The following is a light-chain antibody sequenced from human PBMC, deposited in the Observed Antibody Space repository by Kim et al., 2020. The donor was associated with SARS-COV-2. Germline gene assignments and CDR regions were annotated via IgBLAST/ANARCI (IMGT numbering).Light chain of an antibody. Sequence: ASVGDRVTITCQASQDISNYLNWYQQKPEKAPKLLIYDASNLETGVPSRFSGSGSGTDFTFTISSLQPEDIVTYYCQQYDNLPITFGQGTRLEIK. CDR2: DAS. V-gene: IGKV1-33*01. CDR3: QQYDNLPIT. J-gene: IGKJ5*01. CDR1: QDISNY.